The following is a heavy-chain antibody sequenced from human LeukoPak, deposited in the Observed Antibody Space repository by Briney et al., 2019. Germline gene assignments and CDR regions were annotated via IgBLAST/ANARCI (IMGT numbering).Heavy chain of an antibody. CDR2: IRYDGSKK. Sequence: GGSLRFSCAASGFTFSSYTMNWVRQAPGKGLEWVAFIRYDGSKKYSADSVKGRFTISRDNSKNTLYLQMNSLRAEDTAVYYCAKDYNRAYYYGSGFDYWGQGTLVTVSS. D-gene: IGHD3-10*01. J-gene: IGHJ4*02. CDR3: AKDYNRAYYYGSGFDY. V-gene: IGHV3-30*02. CDR1: GFTFSSYT.